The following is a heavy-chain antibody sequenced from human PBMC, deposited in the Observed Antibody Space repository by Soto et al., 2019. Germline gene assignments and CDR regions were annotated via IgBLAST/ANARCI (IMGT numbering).Heavy chain of an antibody. Sequence: SVKVSCKASGGTFSSYAISWVRQAPGQGLEWMGGIIPIFGTANYAQKFQGRVTITADESTSTAYMELSSLRSEDTAVYYGARFEYYHDSRGYRRYYGMDVWGQGTTVTVSS. CDR2: IIPIFGTA. J-gene: IGHJ6*02. CDR3: ARFEYYHDSRGYRRYYGMDV. CDR1: GGTFSSYA. D-gene: IGHD3-22*01. V-gene: IGHV1-69*13.